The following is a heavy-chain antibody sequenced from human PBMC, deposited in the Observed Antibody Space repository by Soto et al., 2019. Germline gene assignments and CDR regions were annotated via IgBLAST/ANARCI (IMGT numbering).Heavy chain of an antibody. CDR3: ASAGVVVLVATRAFDP. CDR2: INPSGGST. D-gene: IGHD2-15*01. J-gene: IGHJ5*02. Sequence: QVQLVQSGAEVKKPGASVKVSCKASGYTFSNFFIHWVRQAPGQGLEWMGIINPSGGSTTYAQKFQGRVTMTWDTSTSTVYMELRCLRSEDTAMYFCASAGVVVLVATRAFDPWGQGTLVTVSS. CDR1: GYTFSNFF. V-gene: IGHV1-46*03.